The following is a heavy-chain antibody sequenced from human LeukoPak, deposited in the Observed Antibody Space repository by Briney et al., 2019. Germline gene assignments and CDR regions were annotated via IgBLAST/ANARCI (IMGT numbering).Heavy chain of an antibody. V-gene: IGHV3-33*01. Sequence: QPGGSLRLSCAASGFTFSSYGMHWVRQAPGKGLEWVAVIWYDGSNKYYVDSVKGRFTISRDNSKNTLYLHMNSLRDEDTAVYYCARGNPASHYYYYYYGMDVWGQGTTVTVSS. J-gene: IGHJ6*02. CDR2: IWYDGSNK. CDR1: GFTFSSYG. CDR3: ARGNPASHYYYYYYGMDV. D-gene: IGHD1-14*01.